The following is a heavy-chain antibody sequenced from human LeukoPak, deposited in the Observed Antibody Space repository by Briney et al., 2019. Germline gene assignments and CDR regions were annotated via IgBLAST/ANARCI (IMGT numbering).Heavy chain of an antibody. D-gene: IGHD3-10*01. CDR1: GGSISSYY. J-gene: IGHJ6*02. Sequence: PSETLSLTCTVSGGSISSYYWSWIRQPPGKGLEWIGYIYYSGSTNYNPSLKSRVTISVDTSKNQFSLKLSSVTAADTAVYYCARHGPTMVRGSPYYYYYYGMDVRGQGTTVTVSS. CDR3: ARHGPTMVRGSPYYYYYYGMDV. V-gene: IGHV4-59*08. CDR2: IYYSGST.